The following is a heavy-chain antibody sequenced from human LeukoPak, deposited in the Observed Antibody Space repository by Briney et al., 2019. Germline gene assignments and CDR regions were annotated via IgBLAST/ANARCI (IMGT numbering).Heavy chain of an antibody. J-gene: IGHJ3*02. D-gene: IGHD2-2*01. CDR2: IYYRGST. V-gene: IGHV4-39*07. CDR3: ARVKYQLPPDAFDI. CDR1: GGSISSSSYY. Sequence: SETLSLTCTVSGGSISSSSYYWGWIRQPPGKGLEWIGSIYYRGSTYYNPSLKSRVTISVDTSKNQFSLKLSSVTAADTAVYYCARVKYQLPPDAFDIWGQGTMVTVSS.